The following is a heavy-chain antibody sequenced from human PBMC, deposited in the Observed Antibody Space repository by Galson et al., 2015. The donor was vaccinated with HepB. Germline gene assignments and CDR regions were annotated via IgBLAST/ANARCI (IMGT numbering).Heavy chain of an antibody. CDR2: IRYDGSNK. D-gene: IGHD4-17*01. V-gene: IGHV3-30*02. CDR3: AKEGGLRPSPLFDY. J-gene: IGHJ4*02. CDR1: GITLSIYG. Sequence: SLRLSCAVSGITLSIYGMHWVRQAPGKGLEWVAFIRYDGSNKEYADSVKGRFTISRDNSKNTLYLQMNSLRAEDTALYYCAKEGGLRPSPLFDYWGQGTLVTVSS.